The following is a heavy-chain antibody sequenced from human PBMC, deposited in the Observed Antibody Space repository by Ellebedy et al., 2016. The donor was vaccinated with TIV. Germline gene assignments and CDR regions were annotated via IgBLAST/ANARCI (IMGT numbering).Heavy chain of an antibody. J-gene: IGHJ4*02. CDR1: GFTFSDYY. CDR2: ISRSGYTI. D-gene: IGHD5-24*01. CDR3: ARDSEMTFDF. Sequence: GESLKISCTASGFTFSDYYMSWIRQAPGKGLEWVSYISRSGYTIYYADSVKGRFTISRDNAKKSLYLQMNNLRAEDTAVYYCARDSEMTFDFWGQGTLVTVSS. V-gene: IGHV3-11*01.